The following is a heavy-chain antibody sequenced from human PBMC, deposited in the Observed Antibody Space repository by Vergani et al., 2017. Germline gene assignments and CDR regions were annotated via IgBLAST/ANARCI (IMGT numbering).Heavy chain of an antibody. CDR1: GYSFTNYW. D-gene: IGHD3-22*01. CDR2: IHPADSDT. V-gene: IGHV5-51*01. Sequence: EVQLVQPGAEVKKPGESLKISCQISGYSFTNYWIGWVRQMPGKGLEWMGIIHPADSDTRYSPSVQGQVTISVDKSISTAYLQRSSLRASDSAMYYCARLYGRDSSGSKYFDYWGQGTLVTVSS. CDR3: ARLYGRDSSGSKYFDY. J-gene: IGHJ4*02.